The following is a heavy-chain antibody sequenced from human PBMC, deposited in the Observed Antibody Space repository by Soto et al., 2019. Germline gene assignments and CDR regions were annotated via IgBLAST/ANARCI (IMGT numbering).Heavy chain of an antibody. V-gene: IGHV3-30*18. CDR3: AKGYYDFWTAHDAFDI. D-gene: IGHD3-3*01. Sequence: PVGSLRLSCAASGFTFSSYGMHWVRQAPGKGLEWVAVIPYDGSNKYYADSVKGRFTISRDNSKNTLYLQMNSLRAEDTAVYYCAKGYYDFWTAHDAFDIWGQGTMVTVSS. J-gene: IGHJ3*02. CDR1: GFTFSSYG. CDR2: IPYDGSNK.